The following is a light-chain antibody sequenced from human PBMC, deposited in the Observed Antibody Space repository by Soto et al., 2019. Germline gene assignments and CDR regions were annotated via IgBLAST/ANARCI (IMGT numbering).Light chain of an antibody. CDR2: ANS. J-gene: IGLJ1*01. V-gene: IGLV1-40*01. CDR3: QSYDNSLSGYV. Sequence: QPVLTQPPSVSGAPGQRVTISCTGSSSNIGAGYDVHWYQQLPGTAPKLLIYANSNRPSGVPDRFSGSKSGTSASLAITGLQAEDEADYYCQSYDNSLSGYVFGPGTKVTVL. CDR1: SSNIGAGYD.